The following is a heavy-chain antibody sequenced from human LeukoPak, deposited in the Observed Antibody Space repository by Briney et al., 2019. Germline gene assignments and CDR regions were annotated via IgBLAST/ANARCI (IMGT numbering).Heavy chain of an antibody. V-gene: IGHV4-34*01. D-gene: IGHD5-18*01. J-gene: IGHJ4*02. CDR1: GFTFSNAW. CDR2: INHSGST. Sequence: GSLRLSCAASGFTFSNAWMSWVRQAPGKGLEWIGEINHSGSTTYNPSLKSRATISLDTSKNQFSLKLSSVTAADTAVYYCARVSGYNYGGNDYWGQGTLVTVSS. CDR3: ARVSGYNYGGNDY.